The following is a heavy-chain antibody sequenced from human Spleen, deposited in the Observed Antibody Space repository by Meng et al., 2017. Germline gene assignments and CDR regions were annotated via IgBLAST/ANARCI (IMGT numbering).Heavy chain of an antibody. CDR2: INHSGST. CDR3: ARVFLLLTVWFGELRATGYFDL. D-gene: IGHD3-10*01. J-gene: IGHJ2*01. Sequence: GSLRLSCAVYGGSFSGYYWSWIRQPPGKGLEWIGEINHSGSTNYNPSLKSRVTISVDTSKNQFSLKLSSVTAADTAVYYCARVFLLLTVWFGELRATGYFDLWGRGTLVTVSS. CDR1: GGSFSGYY. V-gene: IGHV4-34*01.